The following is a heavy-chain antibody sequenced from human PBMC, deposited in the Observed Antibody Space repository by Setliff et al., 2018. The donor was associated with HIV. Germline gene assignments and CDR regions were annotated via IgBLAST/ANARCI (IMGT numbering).Heavy chain of an antibody. V-gene: IGHV1-69*05. D-gene: IGHD1-26*01. CDR1: GGTFSSYA. J-gene: IGHJ3*02. CDR2: IIPMFGTL. CDR3: ARGHSHGYGYSGSYGPFDI. Sequence: SVKVSCKAPGGTFSSYAINWVRQAPGQGLEWMGGIIPMFGTLNFAQKFQGRVTITTDESTSTAYMELNSLRSEDTAVYYCARGHSHGYGYSGSYGPFDIWGQGTMVTVSS.